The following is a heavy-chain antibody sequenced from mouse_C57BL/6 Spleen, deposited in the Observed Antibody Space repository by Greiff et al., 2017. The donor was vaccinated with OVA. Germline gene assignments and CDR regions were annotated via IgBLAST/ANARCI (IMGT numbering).Heavy chain of an antibody. V-gene: IGHV7-3*01. CDR3: ASQYGGAMDY. Sequence: VESGGGLVQPGGSLSLSCAASGFTFTDYYMSWVRQPPGKALEWLGFIRNKANGYTTEYSASVKGRFTISRDNSQSILYLQMNALRAEDSATYYCASQYGGAMDYWGQGTSVTVSS. J-gene: IGHJ4*01. CDR2: IRNKANGYTT. D-gene: IGHD1-1*01. CDR1: GFTFTDYY.